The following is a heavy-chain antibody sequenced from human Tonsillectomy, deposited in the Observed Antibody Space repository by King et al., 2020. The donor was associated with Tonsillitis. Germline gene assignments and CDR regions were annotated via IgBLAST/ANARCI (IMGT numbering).Heavy chain of an antibody. CDR2: ISYDGTNK. D-gene: IGHD2-15*01. Sequence: VQLVESGGGVVQPGRSLRLSCAASGFTFSSYGMHWVRQAPGKGLEWVAVISYDGTNKYHADSVKGRFTISRDNSKNTLYLQMNSRRAEDTAVYYCAKGIDCSGGTCYYISSYYFGYWGQGTLVTVSS. J-gene: IGHJ4*02. V-gene: IGHV3-30*18. CDR1: GFTFSSYG. CDR3: AKGIDCSGGTCYYISSYYFGY.